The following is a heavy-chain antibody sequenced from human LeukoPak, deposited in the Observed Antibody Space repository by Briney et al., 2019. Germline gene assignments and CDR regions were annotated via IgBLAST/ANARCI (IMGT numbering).Heavy chain of an antibody. V-gene: IGHV4-59*01. CDR1: GRSISNYY. CDR2: IYYSGST. D-gene: IGHD3-22*01. J-gene: IGHJ4*02. Sequence: SETLSLTCTVSGRSISNYYWSWIRQPPGKGLGWIGYIYYSGSTNYNPSLKSRVTISVDTPKNQFSLKVSSLTAADTAVYFCARIANNGYYLFDYWGQGILVTVSS. CDR3: ARIANNGYYLFDY.